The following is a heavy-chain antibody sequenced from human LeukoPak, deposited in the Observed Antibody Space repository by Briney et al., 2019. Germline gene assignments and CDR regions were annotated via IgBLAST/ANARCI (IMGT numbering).Heavy chain of an antibody. CDR2: IGTAGDA. J-gene: IGHJ4*02. V-gene: IGHV3-13*01. CDR3: ARGGVGNFDY. D-gene: IGHD7-27*01. Sequence: PGGSLRLSCAASGFTFSSYDMHWVRQATGKGLEWVSAIGTAGDAYYPGSVKGRCTISRENAKNSLYLQMNSLRDGDTAVYYCARGGVGNFDYWGQGTLVTVSS. CDR1: GFTFSSYD.